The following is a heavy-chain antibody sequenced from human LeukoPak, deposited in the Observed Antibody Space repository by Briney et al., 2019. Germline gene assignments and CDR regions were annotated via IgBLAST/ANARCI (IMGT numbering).Heavy chain of an antibody. V-gene: IGHV1-2*02. J-gene: IGHJ4*02. Sequence: ASVKVSCKASGYTFTGYYMHWVRQAPGQGLEWMGWINPNSGGTNYAQKFQGRVTMTRDTSISTAYMELRSLRSDDTAVYYCARDHSSSSEDYWGQGTLVTVSS. CDR1: GYTFTGYY. CDR3: ARDHSSSSEDY. D-gene: IGHD6-13*01. CDR2: INPNSGGT.